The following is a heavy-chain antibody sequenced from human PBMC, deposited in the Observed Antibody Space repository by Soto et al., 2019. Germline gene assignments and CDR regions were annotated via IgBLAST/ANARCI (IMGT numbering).Heavy chain of an antibody. CDR1: GGSFSGYF. CDR2: INHSGIT. Sequence: SETLSLTCTVSGGSFSGYFWTWIRQPPGKGLEWLAEINHSGITNYNPSVESRVSMSVDTSKNQFSLRLYSVTAADTAVYYCVRGPYNYNSRYFDYWGQGTLVTV. D-gene: IGHD1-1*01. J-gene: IGHJ4*02. V-gene: IGHV4-34*01. CDR3: VRGPYNYNSRYFDY.